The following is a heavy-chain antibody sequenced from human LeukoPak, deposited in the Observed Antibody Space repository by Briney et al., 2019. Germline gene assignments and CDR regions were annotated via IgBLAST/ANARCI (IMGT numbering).Heavy chain of an antibody. CDR3: ARVTTVTTNYYYGMDV. Sequence: ASVKVSCKASGYTFTSYAMHWVRQAPGQRLEWMGWINAGNGNTKYSQKFQGRDTITRDTSASTAYMELSSLRSEDTAVYYCARVTTVTTNYYYGMDVWGKGTTVTVSS. J-gene: IGHJ6*04. CDR2: INAGNGNT. V-gene: IGHV1-3*01. CDR1: GYTFTSYA. D-gene: IGHD4-17*01.